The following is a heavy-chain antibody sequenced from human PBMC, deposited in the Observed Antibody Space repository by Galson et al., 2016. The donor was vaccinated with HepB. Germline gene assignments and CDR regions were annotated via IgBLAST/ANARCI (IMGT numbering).Heavy chain of an antibody. J-gene: IGHJ4*02. D-gene: IGHD2-15*01. V-gene: IGHV3-53*01. CDR2: IYSGGGA. CDR1: GFTVSSNY. Sequence: SLRLSCAAPGFTVSSNYMSWVRQAPGKGLEWVSVIYSGGGAYYADSVKGRFTISRDNSKNTLYLQMNSLRAEDTAVYYCARDLPLLGWGQGTLSPSPQ. CDR3: ARDLPLLG.